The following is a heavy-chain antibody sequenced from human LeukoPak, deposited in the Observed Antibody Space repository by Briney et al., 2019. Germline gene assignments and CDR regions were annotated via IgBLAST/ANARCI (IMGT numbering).Heavy chain of an antibody. Sequence: PGGSLRLSCAASGFTFSSYGMHWVRQAPGKGLEWVAFTRYDGSNKYYADSVKGRFTISRDNSKNMLYLQMNSQRAEHTAVYYCAKDPQKWESYFDYWGQGTLVTVSS. J-gene: IGHJ4*02. CDR3: AKDPQKWESYFDY. V-gene: IGHV3-30*02. CDR1: GFTFSSYG. D-gene: IGHD1-26*01. CDR2: TRYDGSNK.